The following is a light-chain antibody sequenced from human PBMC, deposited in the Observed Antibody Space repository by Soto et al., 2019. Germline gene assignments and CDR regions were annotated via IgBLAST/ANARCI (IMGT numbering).Light chain of an antibody. CDR1: SSDVGSYNL. Sequence: QSALTQPASVSGSPGQSITISCTGTSSDVGSYNLVSWYQQHPGKAPKLIIYEGSKRPSGVSNRFSGSKSGNTASLTISGLQAEDEADYYCCSYAGSRSFVVFGGGTQRPS. J-gene: IGLJ2*01. CDR3: CSYAGSRSFVV. CDR2: EGS. V-gene: IGLV2-23*03.